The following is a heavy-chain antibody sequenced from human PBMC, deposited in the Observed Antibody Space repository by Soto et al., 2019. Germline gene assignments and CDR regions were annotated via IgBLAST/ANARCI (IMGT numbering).Heavy chain of an antibody. V-gene: IGHV4-34*01. J-gene: IGHJ6*02. Sequence: QVQLQQWGAGLLKPSETLSLTCAVYGGSFSGYYWSWIRQPPGKGLEWVGEINHSGSTNYNPSLKSRVTRSVDTSKNQFSLKLSSVTAADTAVYYCARVVAARPDYYYGMDVWGQGTTVTVS. D-gene: IGHD6-6*01. CDR3: ARVVAARPDYYYGMDV. CDR1: GGSFSGYY. CDR2: INHSGST.